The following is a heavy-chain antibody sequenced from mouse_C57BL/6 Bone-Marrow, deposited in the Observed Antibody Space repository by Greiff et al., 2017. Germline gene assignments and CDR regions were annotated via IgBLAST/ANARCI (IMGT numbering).Heavy chain of an antibody. V-gene: IGHV14-4*01. CDR3: TMGWLLLFAY. Sequence: EVKVEESGAELVRPGASVKLSCTASGFNIKDDYMHWVKQRPEQGLEWIGWIDPENGDTEYASKFQGKATITADTSSNTAYLQLSSLTSEDTAVYYCTMGWLLLFAYWGQGTLVTVSA. D-gene: IGHD2-3*01. CDR1: GFNIKDDY. J-gene: IGHJ3*01. CDR2: IDPENGDT.